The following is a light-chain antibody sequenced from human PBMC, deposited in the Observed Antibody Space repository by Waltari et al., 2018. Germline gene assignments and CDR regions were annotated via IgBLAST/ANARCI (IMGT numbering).Light chain of an antibody. CDR2: GAS. J-gene: IGKJ5*01. CDR1: QSVSSSD. V-gene: IGKV3-20*01. CDR3: QQYGISLPIT. Sequence: EIVLTQSPGTLSLSPGERATLPCRASQSVSSSDLAWYQQKPGQAPRLLIYGASSRATGIPDRFSGSGSETDFTLTISRLEPEDVAVYFCQQYGISLPITFGQGTRLEIK.